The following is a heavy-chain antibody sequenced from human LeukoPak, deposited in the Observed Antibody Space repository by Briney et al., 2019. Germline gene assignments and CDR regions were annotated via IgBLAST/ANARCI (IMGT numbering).Heavy chain of an antibody. J-gene: IGHJ4*02. D-gene: IGHD5-18*01. V-gene: IGHV3-74*01. CDR2: ISSDGSST. CDR1: GFTFSSYW. Sequence: PGGSLRLSCAASGFTFSSYWMHWVRHAPGKGLVWVSRISSDGSSTSYADSVKGRFTISRDNAKNTLYLQMNSLRAEDTAVYYCARDGSYGDFDYWGQGTLVTISS. CDR3: ARDGSYGDFDY.